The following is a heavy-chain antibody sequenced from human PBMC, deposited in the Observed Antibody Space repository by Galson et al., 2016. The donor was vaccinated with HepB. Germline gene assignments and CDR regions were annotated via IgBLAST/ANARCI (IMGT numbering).Heavy chain of an antibody. J-gene: IGHJ4*01. CDR2: IPYDGIKK. Sequence: SLRLSCAASGFTFSSFDMHWVRQAPGKGLEWVAVIPYDGIKKNYADSGKGEFTISRDNPKNTLYLQMNSLRAEDMAVYYCARAREYSYGDYYLDYWGQGTLVTVSS. CDR3: ARAREYSYGDYYLDY. D-gene: IGHD5-18*01. V-gene: IGHV3-30-3*01. CDR1: GFTFSSFD.